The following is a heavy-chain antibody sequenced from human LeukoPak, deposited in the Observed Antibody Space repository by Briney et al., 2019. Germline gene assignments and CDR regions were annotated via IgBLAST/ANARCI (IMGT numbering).Heavy chain of an antibody. CDR2: INHSGST. CDR3: ARHRGPDAFDI. J-gene: IGHJ3*02. Sequence: SETLSLTCAVYGGSFSGYYWSWIRQPPGKGLEWIGEINHSGSTNYNPSLKSRVTISVDTSKNQFSLKLSSVTAADTAVYYCARHRGPDAFDIWGQGTMVTVS. V-gene: IGHV4-34*01. CDR1: GGSFSGYY.